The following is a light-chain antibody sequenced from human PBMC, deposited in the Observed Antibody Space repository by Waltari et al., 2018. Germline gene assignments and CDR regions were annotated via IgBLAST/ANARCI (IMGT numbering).Light chain of an antibody. J-gene: IGLJ3*02. CDR2: KDS. CDR1: ALPKQY. V-gene: IGLV3-25*03. CDR3: QSADSSGTSWV. Sequence: SYELTQPPSVSVSPGQTARITCSGDALPKQYAYWYQQKPGQAPVLVIYKDSERPSGIPERFSGSSSVTTVTLTISGVQAEDEADYYCQSADSSGTSWVFGGGTKLTVL.